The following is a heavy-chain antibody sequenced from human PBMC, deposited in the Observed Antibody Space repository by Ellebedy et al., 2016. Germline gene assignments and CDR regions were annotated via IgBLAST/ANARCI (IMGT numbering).Heavy chain of an antibody. V-gene: IGHV3-72*01. D-gene: IGHD1-26*01. CDR2: IRSKAYGGTT. CDR1: GFTFSDHY. J-gene: IGHJ4*02. CDR3: ARVGEVGATLPYDY. Sequence: GESLKISCAASGFTFSDHYMDWVRQAPGKGLEWVGFIRSKAYGGTTEYAASVKGRFTISRDDSKNSLYLQMNSLKTEDTAVYYCARVGEVGATLPYDYWGQGTLVTVSS.